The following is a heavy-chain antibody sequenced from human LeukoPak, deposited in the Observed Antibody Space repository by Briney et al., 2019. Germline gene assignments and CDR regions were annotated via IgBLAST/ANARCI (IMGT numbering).Heavy chain of an antibody. J-gene: IGHJ6*03. CDR1: GYTFTGYY. V-gene: IGHV1-2*02. D-gene: IGHD2/OR15-2a*01. Sequence: GASVKVSCKASGYTFTGYYMHWVRQAPGQGLEGMGWINPNSGGTNYAQKFQGRVTMTRDTSISTAYMEVSRLRSDDTAVYYCARDFGVIVAGYMDVWGKGTTVTVSS. CDR3: ARDFGVIVAGYMDV. CDR2: INPNSGGT.